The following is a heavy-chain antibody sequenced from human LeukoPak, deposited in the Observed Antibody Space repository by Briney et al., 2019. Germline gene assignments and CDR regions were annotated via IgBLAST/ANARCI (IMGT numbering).Heavy chain of an antibody. CDR2: IYYSGST. CDR3: ARVGATYDAFDI. D-gene: IGHD1-26*01. Sequence: SETLSLTCTVSGGSISSGSYYWSWIRQPPGKGLEWIGYIYYSGSTNYNPSLKSRVTISVDTSKNQFSLKLSSVTAADTAVYYCARVGATYDAFDIWGQGTMVTVSS. J-gene: IGHJ3*02. CDR1: GGSISSGSYY. V-gene: IGHV4-61*01.